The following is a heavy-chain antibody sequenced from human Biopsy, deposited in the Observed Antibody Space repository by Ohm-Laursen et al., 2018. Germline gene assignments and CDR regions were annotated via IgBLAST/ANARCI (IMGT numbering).Heavy chain of an antibody. CDR1: GYTFTSYG. CDR2: INTKNGNT. Sequence: ASVKVSCKASGYTFTSYGISWVRQAPGQGLEWMGWINTKNGNTIYAQNLQGRVTMTADTSTSTAYMEVTSLRSDDTAVYYCARAKLEPVYYYYGMDVWGQGTTVTVSS. V-gene: IGHV1-18*01. D-gene: IGHD1-1*01. J-gene: IGHJ6*02. CDR3: ARAKLEPVYYYYGMDV.